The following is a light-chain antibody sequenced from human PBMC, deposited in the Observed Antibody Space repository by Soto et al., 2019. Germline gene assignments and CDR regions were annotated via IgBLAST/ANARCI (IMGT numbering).Light chain of an antibody. Sequence: DIQMTQSPSSLSASVGDKVKITCRASQSISSYLNWYQQKPGKAPKLLIYAASSLQSGVPSRFSGSGSGTDFTLTISSLQPEDFATYYCQQSYYTPLTFGGGTKVDIK. CDR1: QSISSY. J-gene: IGKJ4*01. CDR3: QQSYYTPLT. CDR2: AAS. V-gene: IGKV1-39*01.